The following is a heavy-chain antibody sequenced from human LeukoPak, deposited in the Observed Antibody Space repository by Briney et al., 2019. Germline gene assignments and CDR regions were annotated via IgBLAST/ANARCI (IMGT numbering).Heavy chain of an antibody. D-gene: IGHD2-2*01. J-gene: IGHJ4*02. Sequence: SVKVSCKASGGTFSSYTISWVRQAPGQGLEWMGRIIPILGIANYAQKFRGRVTITADKSTSTAYMELSGLRSEDTAVYYCARDRRGSTTADYWGQGTLVTVSS. CDR3: ARDRRGSTTADY. CDR2: IIPILGIA. V-gene: IGHV1-69*04. CDR1: GGTFSSYT.